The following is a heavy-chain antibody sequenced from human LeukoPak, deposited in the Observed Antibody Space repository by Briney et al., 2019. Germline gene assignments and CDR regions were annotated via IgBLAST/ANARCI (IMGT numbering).Heavy chain of an antibody. CDR3: ARIRYSSLLYYYVMDV. V-gene: IGHV4-59*01. D-gene: IGHD6-6*01. CDR1: GGSFSSYN. Sequence: SETLSLTCTVSGGSFSSYNWSWIRQPPGKGLDWIGYISYSGSTNYYPSLKSRLTISVDTSKNQFSLKLSSVTAADTAVYYCARIRYSSLLYYYVMDVWGQGTTVTVSS. J-gene: IGHJ6*02. CDR2: ISYSGST.